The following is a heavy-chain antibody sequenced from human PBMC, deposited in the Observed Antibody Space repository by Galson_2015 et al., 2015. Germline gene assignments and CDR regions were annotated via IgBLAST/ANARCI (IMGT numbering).Heavy chain of an antibody. V-gene: IGHV1-58*01. Sequence: SVKVSCKASGFTFTRSAVQWVRQARGQGLEWIGWIDVGSGDKNYEQKFQERVTIIRDMYTSTAYMELSSLRSEDTAVYYCAAGDYDLLSGYPNYFDYWGQGTLVTVSS. CDR2: IDVGSGDK. CDR3: AAGDYDLLSGYPNYFDY. J-gene: IGHJ4*02. D-gene: IGHD3-3*01. CDR1: GFTFTRSA.